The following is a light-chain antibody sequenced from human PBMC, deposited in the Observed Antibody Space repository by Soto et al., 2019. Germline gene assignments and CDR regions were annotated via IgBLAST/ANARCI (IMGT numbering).Light chain of an antibody. V-gene: IGKV3-20*01. J-gene: IGKJ2*01. CDR1: QSVSGSN. Sequence: EIVLTQSPGTLSLSPGERATLSCRASQSVSGSNLAWYPQKPGQAPRLLIYGASSRATGIPDRFTGSGSGTDFTLTIGGLEPEDFALYYCQQYGSSPPATFGQGTNLEIK. CDR2: GAS. CDR3: QQYGSSPPAT.